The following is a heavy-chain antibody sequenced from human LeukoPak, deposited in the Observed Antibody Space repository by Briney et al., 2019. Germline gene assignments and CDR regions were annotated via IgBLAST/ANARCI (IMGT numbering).Heavy chain of an antibody. CDR1: GFTFSSYA. Sequence: GGSLRLSCAASGFTFSSYAMHWVRQAPGKGLEWVSAISGSGGSTYYADSVKGRFTISRDNSKNTLYLQMNSLRAEDTAVYYCAKLVLSPKARRGGGAFDIWGQGTMVTVSS. J-gene: IGHJ3*02. CDR2: ISGSGGST. CDR3: AKLVLSPKARRGGGAFDI. D-gene: IGHD6-13*01. V-gene: IGHV3-23*01.